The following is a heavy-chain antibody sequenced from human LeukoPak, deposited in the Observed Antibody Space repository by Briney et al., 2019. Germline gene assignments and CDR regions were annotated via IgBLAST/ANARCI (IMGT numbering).Heavy chain of an antibody. CDR2: IYYTGST. D-gene: IGHD6-19*01. CDR1: GFTFSGYW. J-gene: IGHJ4*02. CDR3: ARAGWFSTTWHFDY. Sequence: PGGSLRLSCTASGFTFSGYWMSWVRQTPGKGLEWIGYIYYTGSTKSNPSLKSRVTISVDTSKKQFSLNLSSVTAADTAVYYCARAGWFSTTWHFDYWGQGILVTVSS. V-gene: IGHV4-59*01.